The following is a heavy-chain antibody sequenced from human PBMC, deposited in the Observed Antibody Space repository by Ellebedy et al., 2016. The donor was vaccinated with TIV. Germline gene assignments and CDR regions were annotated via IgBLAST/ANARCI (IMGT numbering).Heavy chain of an antibody. D-gene: IGHD5-18*01. CDR3: SRALRGYTFAY. CDR2: IFGGGST. CDR1: GFTFSDYY. J-gene: IGHJ4*02. Sequence: GESLKISCAASGFTFSDYYMSWVRQAPGKGLEWVSVIFGGGSTYYADSVKGRFTISRDNSKNTLYLQMNSLRAEDTAIYYCSRALRGYTFAYWGQGTLVTVSS. V-gene: IGHV3-66*01.